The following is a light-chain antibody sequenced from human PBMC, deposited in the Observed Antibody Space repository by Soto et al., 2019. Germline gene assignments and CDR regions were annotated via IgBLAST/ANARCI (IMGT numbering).Light chain of an antibody. CDR3: QQLNSFFLS. CDR1: RDISSF. V-gene: IGKV1-9*01. J-gene: IGKJ4*01. CDR2: AAS. Sequence: DIPLTQSPSLLSASVGDRVTITCRASRDISSFLAWYQQKPGKAPNLLIFAASILQSGVPSRFSGSGYGTEFTLTISNMQPEDFATYYCQQLNSFFLSFGGGTKVEIK.